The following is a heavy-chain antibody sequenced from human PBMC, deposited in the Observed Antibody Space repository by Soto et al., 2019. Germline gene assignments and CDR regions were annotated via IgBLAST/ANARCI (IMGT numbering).Heavy chain of an antibody. V-gene: IGHV4-30-2*01. J-gene: IGHJ3*02. CDR2: IYHSGST. Sequence: QLQLQESGSGLVKPSQTLSLTCAVSGGSISSGGYSWSWIRQPPGKGLEWIGYIYHSGSTYYNPSLKSRVTISVDRSKNQFSLKLSSVTAADTAVYYCARGWGYYDSSGYYYYAFDIWGQGTMVTVSS. CDR1: GGSISSGGYS. D-gene: IGHD3-22*01. CDR3: ARGWGYYDSSGYYYYAFDI.